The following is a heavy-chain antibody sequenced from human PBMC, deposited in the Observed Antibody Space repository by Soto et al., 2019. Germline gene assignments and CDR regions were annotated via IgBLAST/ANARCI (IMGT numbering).Heavy chain of an antibody. CDR3: AKDLRTTISDYGMDV. V-gene: IGHV3-30*18. CDR2: ISYDETNE. J-gene: IGHJ6*02. Sequence: PGGSLRLSCVASGFTFGSHGMHWVRQAPGKGLEWVAVISYDETNEHYVDSVKGRFTISRDNSKSILYLQMNRLRPEDTAVYKCAKDLRTTISDYGMDVWGQVTTFTVSS. CDR1: GFTFGSHG.